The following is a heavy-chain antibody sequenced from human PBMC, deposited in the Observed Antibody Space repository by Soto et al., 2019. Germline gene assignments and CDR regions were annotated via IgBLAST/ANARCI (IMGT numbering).Heavy chain of an antibody. CDR3: VSWVSAHFDS. Sequence: GGSLRLSCAASRFTSGYHAMNWVRQAPGKGLEWVSTISSNGENTHYADSVKGRFIISSDNSSNTVALQMNSLRVEDTAIYYCVSWVSAHFDSLGQGILVTVSP. D-gene: IGHD6-13*01. V-gene: IGHV3-23*01. CDR2: ISSNGENT. J-gene: IGHJ4*01. CDR1: RFTSGYHA.